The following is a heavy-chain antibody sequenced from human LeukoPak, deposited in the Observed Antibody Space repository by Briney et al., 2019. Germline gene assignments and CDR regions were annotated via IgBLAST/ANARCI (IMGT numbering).Heavy chain of an antibody. D-gene: IGHD5-18*01. CDR3: ARGVGYSYGYRLYFDY. Sequence: GGSLRLSCAASGFTFSGYGMHWVRQAPGKGLEWVAVISYDGSNKYYADSVKGRFTISRDNSKNTLYLQMNSLRAEDTAVYYCARGVGYSYGYRLYFDYWGQGTLVTVSS. J-gene: IGHJ4*02. CDR1: GFTFSGYG. CDR2: ISYDGSNK. V-gene: IGHV3-30*03.